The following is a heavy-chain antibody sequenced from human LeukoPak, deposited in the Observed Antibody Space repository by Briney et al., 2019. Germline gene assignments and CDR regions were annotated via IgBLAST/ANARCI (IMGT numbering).Heavy chain of an antibody. J-gene: IGHJ3*01. CDR1: GGSISSYY. V-gene: IGHV4-59*08. CDR3: ARFGPPDAFDV. D-gene: IGHD3-16*01. Sequence: SETLSLTCTVSGGSISSYYWSWIRRPPGKGLEWIGYIYYSGSTNYNPSLKSRVTISVDASENQFSLRLHSVTAADTAVYYCARFGPPDAFDVWGPGTVVIVAS. CDR2: IYYSGST.